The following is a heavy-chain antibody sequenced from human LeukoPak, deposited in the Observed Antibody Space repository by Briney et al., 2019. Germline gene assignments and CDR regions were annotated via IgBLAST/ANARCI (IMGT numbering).Heavy chain of an antibody. Sequence: GASVKVSCKASGYTFTSYYMHWVRQAPGQGLEWMGWINPNSGGTNYAQKFQGRVTMTRDTSISTAYMELSRLRSDDTAVYYCAREQDIVVVVAATLWAFDIWGQGTMVTVSS. CDR2: INPNSGGT. D-gene: IGHD2-15*01. J-gene: IGHJ3*02. V-gene: IGHV1-2*02. CDR3: AREQDIVVVVAATLWAFDI. CDR1: GYTFTSYY.